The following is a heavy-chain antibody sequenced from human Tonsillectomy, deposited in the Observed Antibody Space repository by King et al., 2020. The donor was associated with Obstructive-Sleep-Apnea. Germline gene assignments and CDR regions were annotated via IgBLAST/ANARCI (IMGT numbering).Heavy chain of an antibody. J-gene: IGHJ5*02. D-gene: IGHD2-2*01. CDR1: GFTFSTYA. CDR3: ARDGPLVVPAAMPGVNWFDP. Sequence: VQLVESGGGVVQPGRSLRLSCAASGFTFSTYAMYWVRQAPGKGLEWVAVISYDGSNKYYADSVKGRFTISRDNSKNTLYLQMNSLRAEDTAVYYCARDGPLVVPAAMPGVNWFDPWGKGTLVIVSS. CDR2: ISYDGSNK. V-gene: IGHV3-30-3*01.